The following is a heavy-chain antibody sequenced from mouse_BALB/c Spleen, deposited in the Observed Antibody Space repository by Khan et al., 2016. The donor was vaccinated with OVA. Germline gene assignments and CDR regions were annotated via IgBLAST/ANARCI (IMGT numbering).Heavy chain of an antibody. Sequence: EVQLQESGPGLVKPSQSLSLTCTVTGYSITSDYAWNWIRQFPGNKLEWMGYISYSGSTSYNPSLKSRISITRDTSKNQFSLQLNSVTTEDTATYDCASEGDSSGYDYWGQGTTLTVSS. CDR3: ASEGDSSGYDY. D-gene: IGHD3-2*01. CDR1: GYSITSDYA. J-gene: IGHJ2*01. V-gene: IGHV3-2*02. CDR2: ISYSGST.